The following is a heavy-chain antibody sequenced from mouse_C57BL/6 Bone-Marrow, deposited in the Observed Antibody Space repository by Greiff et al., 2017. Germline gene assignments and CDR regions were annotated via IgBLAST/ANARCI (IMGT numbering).Heavy chain of an antibody. V-gene: IGHV5-6*01. D-gene: IGHD3-1*01. J-gene: IGHJ4*01. CDR3: ARRGSGAMDY. Sequence: DVQLQESGGDLVKPGGSLKLSCAASGFTFSSYGMSWVRQTPDKRLEWVATISSGGSYTYYPDSVKGRFTISRDNAKNTLYLQMSSLKSEDTAMYYCARRGSGAMDYWGQGTSVTVSS. CDR2: ISSGGSYT. CDR1: GFTFSSYG.